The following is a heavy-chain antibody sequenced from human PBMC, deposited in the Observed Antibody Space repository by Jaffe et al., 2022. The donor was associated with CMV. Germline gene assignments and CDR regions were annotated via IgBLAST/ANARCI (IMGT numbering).Heavy chain of an antibody. D-gene: IGHD3-10*01. CDR2: IWYDGSDK. J-gene: IGHJ4*02. CDR1: GFRFSSFG. CDR3: ARGRLYGSGSFDY. Sequence: QVQLVESGGGVVQPGRSLRLSCAASGFRFSSFGMHWVRQAPGEGLEWVAVIWYDGSDKYYADSVEGRFTISRDNSNNTLYLQMNSLRAEDTAVYYCARGRLYGSGSFDYWGQGTLVTISS. V-gene: IGHV3-33*08.